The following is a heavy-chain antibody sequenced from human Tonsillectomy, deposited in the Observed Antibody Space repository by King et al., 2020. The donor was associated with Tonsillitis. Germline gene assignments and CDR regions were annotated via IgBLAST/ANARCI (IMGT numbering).Heavy chain of an antibody. D-gene: IGHD1-26*01. CDR2: IKQAGSGK. V-gene: IGHV3-7*01. CDR3: ARVRGSFCVDY. Sequence: VQLVESGGGLVQPGGSLRLSCAASGFTFSGYWMTWVRQAPGKGLEWGANIKQAGSGKYSVDSVKGRLTISRDNAKNSLYLQMNSLRAEDTAVYYCARVRGSFCVDYWGQGTLVTVSS. J-gene: IGHJ4*02. CDR1: GFTFSGYW.